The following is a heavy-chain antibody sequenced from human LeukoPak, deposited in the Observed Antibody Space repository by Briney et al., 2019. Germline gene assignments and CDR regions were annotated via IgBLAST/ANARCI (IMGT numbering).Heavy chain of an antibody. CDR2: INPNSGGT. J-gene: IGHJ4*02. CDR3: ARTPRGATAADY. D-gene: IGHD6-13*01. CDR1: GYTFTGYY. Sequence: ASVKVSCQASGYTFTGYYMHWVRQAPGQGLEWMGWINPNSGGTNYAQKFQGRVTMTRDTSISTAYMELSRLRSDDTAVYYCARTPRGATAADYWGQGTLVTVSS. V-gene: IGHV1-2*02.